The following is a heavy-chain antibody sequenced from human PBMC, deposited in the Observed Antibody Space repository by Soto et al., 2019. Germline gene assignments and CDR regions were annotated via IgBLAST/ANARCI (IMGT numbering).Heavy chain of an antibody. CDR3: AKYMGYCTTASCVNWFDP. V-gene: IGHV4-59*01. Sequence: SETLSLTCTVSGDSISGSYWSWLRQPPGKGLDWIGYISHSGTTKYNPSLKSRVTISEDTSKRQLFMRLSTVTAADTAVYYCAKYMGYCTTASCVNWFDPWGQGTLVTVSS. J-gene: IGHJ5*02. CDR2: ISHSGTT. D-gene: IGHD2-2*01. CDR1: GDSISGSY.